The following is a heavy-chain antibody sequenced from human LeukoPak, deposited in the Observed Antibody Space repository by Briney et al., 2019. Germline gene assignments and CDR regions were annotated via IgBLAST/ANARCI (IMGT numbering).Heavy chain of an antibody. V-gene: IGHV3-11*04. Sequence: GGSLRLSCAASGFTFSDYHLSWIRQAPGKGLEWVSYISSSGSTIYYADSVKGRFTISRDDAKNSLYLQMNSLRAEDTAVYYCARDLYTGTNWFDPWGQGTLVTVSS. J-gene: IGHJ5*02. CDR2: ISSSGSTI. CDR3: ARDLYTGTNWFDP. CDR1: GFTFSDYH. D-gene: IGHD1-26*01.